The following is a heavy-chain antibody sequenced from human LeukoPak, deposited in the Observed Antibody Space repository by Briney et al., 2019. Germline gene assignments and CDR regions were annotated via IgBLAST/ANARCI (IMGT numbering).Heavy chain of an antibody. D-gene: IGHD6-13*01. Sequence: GGSLRLSCAASGFTFSSYAMHWVRQAPGKGLEWVAVISYDGSNKYYADSVKGRFTISRDNSKNTLYLQMNSLRAEDTAVYYCARAHSSSWYSGPWGMDVWGQGTTVTVSS. CDR1: GFTFSSYA. CDR3: ARAHSSSWYSGPWGMDV. V-gene: IGHV3-30-3*01. CDR2: ISYDGSNK. J-gene: IGHJ6*02.